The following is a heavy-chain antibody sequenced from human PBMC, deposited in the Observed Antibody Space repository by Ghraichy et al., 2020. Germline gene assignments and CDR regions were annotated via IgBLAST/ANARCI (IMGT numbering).Heavy chain of an antibody. CDR3: ARDVGWGAFDS. D-gene: IGHD1-26*01. J-gene: IGHJ4*02. CDR1: RFSFRDSR. V-gene: IGHV3-7*03. CDR2: MNPDGIEI. Sequence: GGSLRLSCAASRFSFRDSRMNWVRQAPGKGLEWGASMNPDGIEIYYVDSVRGRFTISRDNSKNSLYLQMNSLRAEDTAMYYCARDVGWGAFDSWGQGTLVTVSS.